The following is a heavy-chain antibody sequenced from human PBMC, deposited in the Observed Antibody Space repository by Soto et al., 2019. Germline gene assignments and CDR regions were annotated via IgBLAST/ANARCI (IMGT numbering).Heavy chain of an antibody. CDR2: IYCEDDK. CDR3: AHSMAGSLDY. D-gene: IGHD6-19*01. Sequence: QITLKESGPTLVKPTQTLTLTCTFSGFSLSTSGVGVGWIRQPPGKALEWLALIYCEDDKRYSPYLRSRLTSTKDTSKIQRVLTMKNMDPVDTAAYYCAHSMAGSLDYWGQGTLVTVSS. J-gene: IGHJ4*02. CDR1: GFSLSTSGVG. V-gene: IGHV2-5*02.